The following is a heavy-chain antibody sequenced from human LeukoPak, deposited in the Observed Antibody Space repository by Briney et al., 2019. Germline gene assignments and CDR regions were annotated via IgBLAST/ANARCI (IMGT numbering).Heavy chain of an antibody. D-gene: IGHD2-2*01. J-gene: IGHJ4*02. V-gene: IGHV3-23*01. CDR3: AKGGSPSCYSSSGY. CDR1: GFTFSSYS. Sequence: GGSLRLSCAASGFTFSSYSMNWVRHAPGKGMEWVSAICGSDGSRYYEDSVKGRFTISRDNSKNTLYLQMDSLRGEDTAVYYCAKGGSPSCYSSSGYWGQGTLVTVSS. CDR2: ICGSDGSR.